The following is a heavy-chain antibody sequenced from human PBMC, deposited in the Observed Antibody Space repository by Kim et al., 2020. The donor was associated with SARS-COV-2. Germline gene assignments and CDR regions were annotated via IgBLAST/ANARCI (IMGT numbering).Heavy chain of an antibody. Sequence: GNTKYSQKFQGRVTITRDTSASTAYMELSSLRSEDTAVYYCAFFLTTESYWGQGTLVTVSS. V-gene: IGHV1-3*01. J-gene: IGHJ4*02. CDR3: AFFLTTESY. D-gene: IGHD4-4*01. CDR2: GNT.